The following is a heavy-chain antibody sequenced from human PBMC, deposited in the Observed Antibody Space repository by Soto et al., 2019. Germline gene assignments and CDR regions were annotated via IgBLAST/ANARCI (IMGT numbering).Heavy chain of an antibody. J-gene: IGHJ4*02. Sequence: GGSLRLSCAASGFTFSSYNMNWVRQAPGKGLEWVSYISTSSSTIYYADSVKGRSTISRDNAKNSLYLQMNSLRDEDTAVYYCAGKRGYSYGYDYWGQGTLVTVSS. CDR3: AGKRGYSYGYDY. D-gene: IGHD5-18*01. CDR2: ISTSSSTI. CDR1: GFTFSSYN. V-gene: IGHV3-48*02.